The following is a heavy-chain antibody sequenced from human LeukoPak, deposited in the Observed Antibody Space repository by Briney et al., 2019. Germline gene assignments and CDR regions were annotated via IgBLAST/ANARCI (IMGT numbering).Heavy chain of an antibody. J-gene: IGHJ5*02. D-gene: IGHD3-10*01. Sequence: PSEILSLTCTVSGGSISSYYWSWIRQPAGKGLEWIGRIYTSGSTNYNPSLKSRVTMSVDTSKNQFSLKLSSVTAADTAVYYCAKTTHYGSGSSWFDPWGQGTLVTVSS. CDR2: IYTSGST. V-gene: IGHV4-4*07. CDR1: GGSISSYY. CDR3: AKTTHYGSGSSWFDP.